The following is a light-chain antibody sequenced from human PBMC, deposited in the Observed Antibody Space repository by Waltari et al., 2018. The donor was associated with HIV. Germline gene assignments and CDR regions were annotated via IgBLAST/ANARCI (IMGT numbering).Light chain of an antibody. CDR3: AGWDDSLNGGV. CDR1: SSNIGYYA. V-gene: IGLV1-36*01. J-gene: IGLJ3*02. Sequence: QSVLAQPPSVSAAPGQRVTISCSGSSSNIGYYAVNWYQEIPGKAPKLFIYHDDLKPTGVSDRFSSSKSGTSASLAISDLQFDDAGIYYCAGWDDSLNGGVFGGGTKLTVL. CDR2: HDD.